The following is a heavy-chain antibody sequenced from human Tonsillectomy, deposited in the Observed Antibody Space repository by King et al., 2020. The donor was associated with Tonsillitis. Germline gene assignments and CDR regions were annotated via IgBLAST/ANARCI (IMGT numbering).Heavy chain of an antibody. V-gene: IGHV3-43D*03. CDR1: GFTFDDYA. CDR2: ISWNGDST. Sequence: VQLVESGGVVVQPGGSLRLSCAASGFTFDDYAMHWVRQAPGKGLEWVSLISWNGDSTYYAASVKGRFTISRDNSKNSLYLQMNSLRAEDTALYYCAKDTAPLGIGELDYWGQGTLVTVSS. D-gene: IGHD3-10*01. CDR3: AKDTAPLGIGELDY. J-gene: IGHJ4*02.